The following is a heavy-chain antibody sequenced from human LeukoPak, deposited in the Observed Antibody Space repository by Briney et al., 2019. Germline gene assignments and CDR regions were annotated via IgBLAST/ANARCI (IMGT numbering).Heavy chain of an antibody. CDR2: INPNSGGT. D-gene: IGHD6-25*01. J-gene: IGHJ5*02. CDR1: GYTFTGYY. V-gene: IGHV1-2*06. Sequence: ASVKVSCKASGYTFTGYYMHWVRQAPGQGLEWMGRINPNSGGTNYAQKFQGRVTMTRDTSISTAYMELSRLRSDGTAVYYCTRASSGRVPTPFDPWGQGTLVTVSS. CDR3: TRASSGRVPTPFDP.